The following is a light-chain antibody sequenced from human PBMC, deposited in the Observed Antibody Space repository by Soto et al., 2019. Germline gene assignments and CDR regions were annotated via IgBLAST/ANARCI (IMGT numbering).Light chain of an antibody. Sequence: QSVLTQPASVSGSPGQSITISCTGTTSDVGSYSLVSWYQQHPGKAPKLMIYEGTKRPSGVSNRFSGSKSGNTASLTISGLQAEDEADYYCCSYAGSATYVFGTGTNVTVL. CDR3: CSYAGSATYV. J-gene: IGLJ1*01. CDR1: TSDVGSYSL. V-gene: IGLV2-23*01. CDR2: EGT.